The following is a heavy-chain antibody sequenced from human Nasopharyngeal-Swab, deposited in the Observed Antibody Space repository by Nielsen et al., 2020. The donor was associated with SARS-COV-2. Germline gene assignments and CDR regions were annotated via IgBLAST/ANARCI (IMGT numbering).Heavy chain of an antibody. CDR1: GFSFSSYW. CDR3: VRNMDV. V-gene: IGHV3-7*01. CDR2: LNKDGSET. J-gene: IGHJ6*02. Sequence: GGSLRLSCAASGFSFSSYWMTWVRQAPGKRLEWVANLNKDGSETYYVDSVKGRFTISRDNAKNSLFLQMNTLRGEDTAVYYCVRNMDVWGQGTTVTVSS.